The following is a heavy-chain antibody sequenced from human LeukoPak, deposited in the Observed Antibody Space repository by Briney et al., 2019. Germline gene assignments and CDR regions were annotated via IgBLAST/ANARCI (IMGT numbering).Heavy chain of an antibody. D-gene: IGHD2-2*01. V-gene: IGHV3-48*02. CDR2: IGGSSEAL. J-gene: IGHJ4*02. CDR3: VRDHAFTFDC. Sequence: GGSLRLSCAASGFTFSSHGMHWVRKAPGKGLEWVAYIGGSSEALYYADSVKGRFTISRDNAKNSLYLQMNSLRDEDTAVFYCVRDHAFTFDCWGQGTLVTVSS. CDR1: GFTFSSHG.